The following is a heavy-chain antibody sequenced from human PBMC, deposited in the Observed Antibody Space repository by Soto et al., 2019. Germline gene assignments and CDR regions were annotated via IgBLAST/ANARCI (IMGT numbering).Heavy chain of an antibody. CDR1: GFTFSNYV. CDR3: AKVAYYYDSSGYYLDY. V-gene: IGHV3-74*01. Sequence: GGSLRLSCAASGFTFSNYVMHWVRQAPGKGLVWVSRVSHDGSTTSYADSVKGRFTISRDNSKNSLYLQMNSLRTEDTALYYCAKVAYYYDSSGYYLDYWGQGTLVTVSS. CDR2: VSHDGSTT. J-gene: IGHJ4*02. D-gene: IGHD3-22*01.